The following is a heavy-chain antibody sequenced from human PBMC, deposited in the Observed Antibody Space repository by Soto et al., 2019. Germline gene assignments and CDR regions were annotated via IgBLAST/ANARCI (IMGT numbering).Heavy chain of an antibody. CDR2: ITPFNGNT. CDR1: GYTFTYRY. Sequence: GASVKVSCKASGYTFTYRYLHWVRQAPGQALEWMGWITPFNGNTNYAQKFQDRVTITRDRSMSTAYMELSSLRSEDTAMYYCATMSAGTTFNAFDFWGQGTMVTVSS. J-gene: IGHJ3*01. D-gene: IGHD1-7*01. V-gene: IGHV1-45*02. CDR3: ATMSAGTTFNAFDF.